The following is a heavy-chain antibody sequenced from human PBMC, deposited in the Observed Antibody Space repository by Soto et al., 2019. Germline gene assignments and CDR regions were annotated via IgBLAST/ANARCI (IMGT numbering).Heavy chain of an antibody. CDR2: IYYSGST. J-gene: IGHJ5*02. CDR3: ARAPITMVRGVIFPWFDP. V-gene: IGHV4-31*03. D-gene: IGHD3-10*01. CDR1: GGSISSGGYY. Sequence: SETLSLTCTVSGGSISSGGYYWSWIRQHPGKGLEWIGYIYYSGSTYYNPSLKSRVTISVDTSKNQFSLKLSSVTAADTAVYYCARAPITMVRGVIFPWFDPWGQGTLVTVSS.